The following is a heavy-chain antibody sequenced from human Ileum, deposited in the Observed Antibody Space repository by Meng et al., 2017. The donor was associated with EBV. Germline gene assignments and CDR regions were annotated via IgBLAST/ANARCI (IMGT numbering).Heavy chain of an antibody. Sequence: QLPLQESGPGRVKPSETLSLTCTVSGASIRGSRYYWGWIRQPPGKGLEWIGSTYYSGSTNYNPSLKSRVTISVDTSKNQFSLNLSSVTAADTAVYYCARGDILTGYWYYFDYWGQGILVTVSS. CDR1: GASIRGSRYY. D-gene: IGHD3-9*01. J-gene: IGHJ4*02. CDR2: TYYSGST. V-gene: IGHV4-39*07. CDR3: ARGDILTGYWYYFDY.